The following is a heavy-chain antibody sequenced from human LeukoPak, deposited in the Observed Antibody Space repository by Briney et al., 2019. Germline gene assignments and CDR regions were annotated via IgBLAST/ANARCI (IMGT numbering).Heavy chain of an antibody. Sequence: ASVKVSCKASGGTFSSYAISWVRQAPGQGLEWMGGIIPIFGTANYAQKFQGRVTITADESTSTAYMELSSLRSEDTAVYYCATEYSSSGWTAFDIWGQGTMVTVSS. CDR1: GGTFSSYA. J-gene: IGHJ3*02. CDR2: IIPIFGTA. V-gene: IGHV1-69*13. D-gene: IGHD6-6*01. CDR3: ATEYSSSGWTAFDI.